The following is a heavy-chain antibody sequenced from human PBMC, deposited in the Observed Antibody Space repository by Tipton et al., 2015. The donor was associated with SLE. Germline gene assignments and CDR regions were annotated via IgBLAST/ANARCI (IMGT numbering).Heavy chain of an antibody. CDR2: INHSGST. D-gene: IGHD5-12*01. Sequence: LRFSCAASGFTFSSYAMSWVRQPPGKGLEWIGEINHSGSTNYNPSLKSRVTISVDTSKNQFSLKLSSVTAADTAVYYCAGRENIVATIGYFDYWGQGTLVTVSS. CDR1: GFTFSSYA. CDR3: AGRENIVATIGYFDY. J-gene: IGHJ4*02. V-gene: IGHV4-34*08.